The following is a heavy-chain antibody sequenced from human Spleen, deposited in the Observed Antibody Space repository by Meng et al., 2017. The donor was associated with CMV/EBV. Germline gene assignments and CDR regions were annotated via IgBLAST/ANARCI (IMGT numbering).Heavy chain of an antibody. CDR3: ARHHHSPTFDY. CDR2: VVYSGTT. Sequence: LSRQAAGPGLGKPSAPLSLTCTVSGGHISRSCYFWAWIRQPPGEGLELIGSVVYSGTTYYTSSLKSRVSISVDTSKNQFSLKLSSVTAADTAVYYCARHHHSPTFDYWGQGTLVTVSS. CDR1: GGHISRSCYF. V-gene: IGHV4-39*01. D-gene: IGHD1-14*01. J-gene: IGHJ4*02.